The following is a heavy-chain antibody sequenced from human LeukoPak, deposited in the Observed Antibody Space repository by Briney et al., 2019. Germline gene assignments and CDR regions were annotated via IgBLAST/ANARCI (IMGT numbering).Heavy chain of an antibody. D-gene: IGHD3-10*01. V-gene: IGHV4-34*01. CDR3: ARVRVRGPLGIPYYYYYGMDV. CDR2: INHSGST. CDR1: GGSFSGYY. J-gene: IGHJ6*02. Sequence: SETLSLTCAVYGGSFSGYYWSWIRQPPGKGLEWIGEINHSGSTNYSPSLKSRVTISVDTSKNQFSLKLSSVTAADTAVYYCARVRVRGPLGIPYYYYYGMDVWGQGTTVTVSS.